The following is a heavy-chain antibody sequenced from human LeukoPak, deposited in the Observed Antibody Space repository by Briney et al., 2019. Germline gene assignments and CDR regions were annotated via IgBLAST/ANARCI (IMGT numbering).Heavy chain of an antibody. CDR1: GYTFTSYG. Sequence: ASVKVSCKASGYTFTSYGISWVRQAPGQGLEWMGWISAYNGNTNYAQQLQGRVTMTTGTSTSTAYMELRSLRSDDTAVYYCARDRGYDFWSGYYKGPGDAFDIWGQGTMVTVSS. J-gene: IGHJ3*02. CDR2: ISAYNGNT. CDR3: ARDRGYDFWSGYYKGPGDAFDI. D-gene: IGHD3-3*01. V-gene: IGHV1-18*01.